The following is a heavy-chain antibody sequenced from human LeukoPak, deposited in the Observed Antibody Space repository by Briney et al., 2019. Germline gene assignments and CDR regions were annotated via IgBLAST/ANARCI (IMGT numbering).Heavy chain of an antibody. Sequence: GGSLRLSCAASGFTFSSYWMHWVRQAPGKGLVWVSRIKYDGSSTNYADSVKGRFTISRDNSKNTLYLQMNSLRAEDTAVYYCAKETVLSVLWFGELPDYWGQGTLVTVSS. J-gene: IGHJ4*02. CDR1: GFTFSSYW. D-gene: IGHD3-10*01. CDR2: IKYDGSST. CDR3: AKETVLSVLWFGELPDY. V-gene: IGHV3-74*01.